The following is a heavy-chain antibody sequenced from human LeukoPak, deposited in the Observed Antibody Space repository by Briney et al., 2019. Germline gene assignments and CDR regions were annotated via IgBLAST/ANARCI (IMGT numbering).Heavy chain of an antibody. J-gene: IGHJ4*02. D-gene: IGHD3-3*01. V-gene: IGHV3-66*01. CDR2: IYSGGST. Sequence: GGSLRLSCAASGFTVSSNYMSWVRQAPGKGLEWVSVIYSGGSTYYADSVKGRFTISRDNSKNTLYLQMNSLRAEDTAVYYCAKDAQLRFLEWLADYWGQGTLVTVSS. CDR3: AKDAQLRFLEWLADY. CDR1: GFTVSSNY.